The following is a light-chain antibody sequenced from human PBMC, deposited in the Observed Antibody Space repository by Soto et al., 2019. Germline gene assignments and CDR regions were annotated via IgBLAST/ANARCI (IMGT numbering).Light chain of an antibody. CDR3: QQYKSYST. Sequence: DIQMTQSPSTLSASVGDRVTLTCRASQSLNSRLAWYQQRPGKAPNLLIYDASTLESGVPSRFSGSGSGTEFALTINNLQPDDLATYICQQYKSYSTFGRGTKVDIK. CDR1: QSLNSR. CDR2: DAS. J-gene: IGKJ1*01. V-gene: IGKV1-5*01.